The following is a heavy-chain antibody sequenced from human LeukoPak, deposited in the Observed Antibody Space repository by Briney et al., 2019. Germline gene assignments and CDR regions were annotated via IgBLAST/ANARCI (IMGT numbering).Heavy chain of an antibody. CDR2: FDPEDGET. CDR3: ATDLFRILTGYYKVARDAFDI. D-gene: IGHD3-9*01. CDR1: GYTLTELS. Sequence: ASVKVSCKVSGYTLTELSIHWVRQAPGKGLEWMGGFDPEDGETIYTQKFQGRVTMTEDTSTDTAYMELSSLRSEDTAVYYCATDLFRILTGYYKVARDAFDIWGQGTMVTVSS. J-gene: IGHJ3*02. V-gene: IGHV1-24*01.